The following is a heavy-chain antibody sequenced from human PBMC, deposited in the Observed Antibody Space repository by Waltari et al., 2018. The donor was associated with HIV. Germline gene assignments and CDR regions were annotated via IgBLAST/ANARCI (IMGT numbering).Heavy chain of an antibody. CDR3: ARGVSIVRGVMIRGHMDV. CDR1: GYTFSAYT. D-gene: IGHD3-10*01. J-gene: IGHJ6*02. CDR2: ISGYNGNT. Sequence: VQLVQSGAEMRKPGASVKVSCRASGYTFSAYTISWVRQAPGQGLEGMGWISGYNGNTNHAQKFQGRVNMTTDTSTSTAHMELRSLRSDDTAVYYCARGVSIVRGVMIRGHMDVWGQGTTVTVSS. V-gene: IGHV1-18*01.